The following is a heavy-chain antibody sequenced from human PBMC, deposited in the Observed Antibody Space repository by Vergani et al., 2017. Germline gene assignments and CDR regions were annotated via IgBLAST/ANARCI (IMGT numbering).Heavy chain of an antibody. CDR2: IYYSGST. V-gene: IGHV4-39*07. Sequence: QLQLQESGPGLVKPSETLSLTCTVSGGSISTNSYFWGWIRQPPGKGLEWIGSIYYSGSTYYNPSLKSRVTISVDTSKNQFSLTLTSVTAADTAVYYCGRVADFYGLGSRLLDLWGQGILVTVSS. CDR1: GGSISTNSYF. J-gene: IGHJ5*02. CDR3: GRVADFYGLGSRLLDL. D-gene: IGHD3-10*01.